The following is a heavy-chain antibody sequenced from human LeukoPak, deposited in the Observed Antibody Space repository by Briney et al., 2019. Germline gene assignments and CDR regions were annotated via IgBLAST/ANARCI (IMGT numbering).Heavy chain of an antibody. CDR2: INPNSGGT. CDR3: ARARGNVVVPAALAY. Sequence: ASVTVSFKASGYTFTGYYMHWGRQAPGQGLEWMGWINPNSGGTNYAQKFQGRVTMTRDTSISTAYMELSRLRSDDTAVYYCARARGNVVVPAALAYWGQGTLVTVSS. J-gene: IGHJ4*02. D-gene: IGHD2-2*01. CDR1: GYTFTGYY. V-gene: IGHV1-2*02.